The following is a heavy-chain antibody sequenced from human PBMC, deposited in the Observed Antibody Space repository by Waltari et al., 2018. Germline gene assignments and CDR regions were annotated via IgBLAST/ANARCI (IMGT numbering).Heavy chain of an antibody. CDR3: ARSSVSPVYFDY. CDR1: GYTFIGYY. CDR2: ITPNSGGT. D-gene: IGHD1-20*01. V-gene: IGHV1-2*06. Sequence: QVQLVQSGAEVKKPGASVKVSCKASGYTFIGYYMHWVRRAQGQGLEWMVRITPNSGGTNYAQKFQGRVTMTRCTSISTAYMELSRLRSDDTAVYYCARSSVSPVYFDYWGQGTLVTVSS. J-gene: IGHJ4*02.